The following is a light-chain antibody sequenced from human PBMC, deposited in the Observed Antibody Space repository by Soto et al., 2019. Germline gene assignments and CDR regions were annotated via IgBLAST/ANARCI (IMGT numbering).Light chain of an antibody. CDR3: SSYAGSSTYV. J-gene: IGLJ1*01. V-gene: IGLV2-23*01. CDR1: SSDVGSYNL. CDR2: EGI. Sequence: QSTLTQPASVSGSPGQSITISCTGTSSDVGSYNLVSWYQQHPDKAPKLIIYEGIKRPSGASNRFSGSKSGNTASLTISGLQAEDEADYHCSSYAGSSTYVFGTGTKLTVL.